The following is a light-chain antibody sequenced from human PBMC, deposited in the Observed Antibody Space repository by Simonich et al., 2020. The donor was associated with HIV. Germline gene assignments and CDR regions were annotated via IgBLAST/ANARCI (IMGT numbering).Light chain of an antibody. CDR2: AAS. V-gene: IGKV1-39*01. J-gene: IGKJ2*01. CDR3: QQANSFPYT. Sequence: DIQMTQSPSSLSASVGDSVSITCRASQSIGRFLNWYHQKPGKAPKLLIYAASSLQSGVPLRFSGSGSGTDFTLTISSLQPEDFATYYCQQANSFPYTFGQGTKLEIK. CDR1: QSIGRF.